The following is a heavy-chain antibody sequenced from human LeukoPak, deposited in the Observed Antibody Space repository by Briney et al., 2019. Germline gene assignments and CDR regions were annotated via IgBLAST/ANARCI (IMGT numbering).Heavy chain of an antibody. J-gene: IGHJ5*02. V-gene: IGHV1-24*01. D-gene: IGHD6-19*01. Sequence: GASVKVSCKVSGYTLTELSMHWVRQAPGKGLEWMGGFDPEDGETIYAQKFQGRVTMTEDTSTDTAYMELSSLRSEDTAVYYCATGIAVAGMGFSDPWGQGTLVTVSS. CDR2: FDPEDGET. CDR1: GYTLTELS. CDR3: ATGIAVAGMGFSDP.